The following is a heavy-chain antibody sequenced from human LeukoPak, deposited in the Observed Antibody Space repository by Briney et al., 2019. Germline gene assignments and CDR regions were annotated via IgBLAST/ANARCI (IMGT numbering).Heavy chain of an antibody. D-gene: IGHD3-3*01. CDR3: ARKGKLITIFGVVITYFDY. J-gene: IGHJ4*02. CDR1: GGSISSYY. CDR2: IYYSGST. Sequence: PSETLSLTCTVSGGSISSYYWSWIRQPPGKGLEWIGYIYYSGSTNYNPSLKSRVTISVDTSKNQFSLKLSSVTAADTAVYYCARKGKLITIFGVVITYFDYWGQGTLVTVSS. V-gene: IGHV4-59*12.